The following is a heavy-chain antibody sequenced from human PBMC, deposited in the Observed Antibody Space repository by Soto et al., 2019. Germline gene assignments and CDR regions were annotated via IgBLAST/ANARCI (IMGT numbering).Heavy chain of an antibody. CDR1: GFTVSSNY. Sequence: GGSLRLSCAASGFTVSSNYMSWVRQAPGKGLEWVSGIYSGGSTYYADSVKGRFTISRHNSKNTLYLQMNSLRAEDTAVYYCARGRDCGGDCPNWFDPWGEGTLVTVSS. J-gene: IGHJ5*02. V-gene: IGHV3-53*04. D-gene: IGHD2-21*02. CDR2: IYSGGST. CDR3: ARGRDCGGDCPNWFDP.